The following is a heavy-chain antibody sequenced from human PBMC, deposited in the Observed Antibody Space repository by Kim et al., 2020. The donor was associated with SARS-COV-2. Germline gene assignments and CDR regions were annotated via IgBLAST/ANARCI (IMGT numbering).Heavy chain of an antibody. J-gene: IGHJ4*02. CDR3: AKDSGRGDYFDY. D-gene: IGHD6-19*01. Sequence: YYADSVKGQFTISRDNSKNTRYLQMNSLRAEDTAVYYCAKDSGRGDYFDYWGQGTLVTVSS. V-gene: IGHV3-30*02.